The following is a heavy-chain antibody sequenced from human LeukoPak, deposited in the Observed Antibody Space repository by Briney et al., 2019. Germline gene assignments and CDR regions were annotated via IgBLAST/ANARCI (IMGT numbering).Heavy chain of an antibody. CDR1: GFTFSNAW. J-gene: IGHJ4*02. D-gene: IGHD2-15*01. Sequence: GGSLRLSCAASGFTFSNAWMSWVRQAPGKRLEWVGRIKSKTDGGTTDYAAPVKGRFTISRDDSKNTLYLQMNSLKTEDTAVYYCTTVRRYCSGGSCYSNYWGQGTLVTVSS. CDR2: IKSKTDGGTT. V-gene: IGHV3-15*01. CDR3: TTVRRYCSGGSCYSNY.